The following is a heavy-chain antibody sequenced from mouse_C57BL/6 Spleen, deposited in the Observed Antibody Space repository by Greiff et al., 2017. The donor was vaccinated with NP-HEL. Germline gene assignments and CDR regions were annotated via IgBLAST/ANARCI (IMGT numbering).Heavy chain of an antibody. CDR2: IYPGSGST. Sequence: VQLQQSGAELVKPGASVKMSCKASGYTFTSYWITWVKQRPGQGLEWIGDIYPGSGSTNYNEKFKSKATLTVDTSSSTAYMQLSSLTSEDSAVYYGARSWGGNSWFAYWGQGTLVTVSA. CDR1: GYTFTSYW. D-gene: IGHD2-1*01. CDR3: ARSWGGNSWFAY. J-gene: IGHJ3*01. V-gene: IGHV1-55*01.